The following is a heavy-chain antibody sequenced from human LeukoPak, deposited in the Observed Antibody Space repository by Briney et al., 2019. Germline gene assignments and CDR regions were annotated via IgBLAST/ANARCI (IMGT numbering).Heavy chain of an antibody. V-gene: IGHV3-21*01. J-gene: IGHJ4*02. CDR3: ARLAAAGTDFDY. Sequence: PGGSLRLSCAASGFTFSSYTMSWVRQAPGKGLEGVSSISSSSSYIYYADSVKGRFTVSRDNAKTSLYLQVNSLRADDSALYYCARLAAAGTDFDYWGLGTQVAVSS. D-gene: IGHD6-13*01. CDR1: GFTFSSYT. CDR2: ISSSSSYI.